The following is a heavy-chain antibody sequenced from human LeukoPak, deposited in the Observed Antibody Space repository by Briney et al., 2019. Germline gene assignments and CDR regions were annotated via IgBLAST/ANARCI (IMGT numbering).Heavy chain of an antibody. Sequence: SETLSLTCTVSGGSISSYYWSWIRQPPGKGLEWIGYIYYSGSTNYNPSLKSRVTISVDTSKNQFSLKLSSVTAADTAVYYCARDFSSWSIWFDPWGQGTLVTVSS. J-gene: IGHJ5*02. D-gene: IGHD6-13*01. V-gene: IGHV4-59*01. CDR1: GGSISSYY. CDR2: IYYSGST. CDR3: ARDFSSWSIWFDP.